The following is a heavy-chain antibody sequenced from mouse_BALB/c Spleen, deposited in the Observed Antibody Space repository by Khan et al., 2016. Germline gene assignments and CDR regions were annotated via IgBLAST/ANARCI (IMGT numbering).Heavy chain of an antibody. CDR1: GYSITSDYA. J-gene: IGHJ3*01. Sequence: EVQLQESGPGLVKPSQSLSLTCTVTGYSITSDYAWNWIRQFPGNKLELMGYISYSGSTSYNPSLKSRISITRDTSKNQFFLQLNSVTTEDTATYYCATTVVAPRFAYWGQGTLVTVSA. V-gene: IGHV3-2*02. D-gene: IGHD1-1*01. CDR3: ATTVVAPRFAY. CDR2: ISYSGST.